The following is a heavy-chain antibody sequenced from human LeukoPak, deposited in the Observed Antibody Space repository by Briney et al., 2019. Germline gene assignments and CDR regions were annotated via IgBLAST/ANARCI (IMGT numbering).Heavy chain of an antibody. J-gene: IGHJ4*02. CDR1: GGSISSYY. Sequence: SETLSLTCTVSGGSISSYYWSWIRQPPGKGLEWIGYIYYSGSTNYNSSLKSRVTMSLDTSKSQFSPRLSSVTAADTAVYFCARHPFATPFDYWGPGTLVTVSS. V-gene: IGHV4-59*08. CDR2: IYYSGST. D-gene: IGHD2-15*01. CDR3: ARHPFATPFDY.